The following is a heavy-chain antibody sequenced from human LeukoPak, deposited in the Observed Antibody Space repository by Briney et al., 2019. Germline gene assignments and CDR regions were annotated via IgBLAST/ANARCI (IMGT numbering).Heavy chain of an antibody. Sequence: PGGSLRISCAASGFTFRSYVMNWVRQAPGKGLQWVSAISGSGATTYYADSVKGRFTISRDNSKNTLYLQMDSLRVEDTAVYYCAKDQGRLQSGGSRRQYWFFDLWGRGTLVTVSS. V-gene: IGHV3-23*01. CDR1: GFTFRSYV. D-gene: IGHD2-15*01. CDR3: AKDQGRLQSGGSRRQYWFFDL. CDR2: ISGSGATT. J-gene: IGHJ2*01.